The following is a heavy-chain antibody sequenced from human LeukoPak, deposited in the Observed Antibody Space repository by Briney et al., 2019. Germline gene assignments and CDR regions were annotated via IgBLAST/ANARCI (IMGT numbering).Heavy chain of an antibody. CDR1: GFTFSSYS. Sequence: GGSLRLSCAASGFTFSSYSMNWVRQAPGKGLEWVSSISSSSSYIYYADSVKGRFTISRDNAKSSLYLQMNSLRAKDTAVYYCARGRRWLQRVFDYWGQGTLVTVSS. D-gene: IGHD5-24*01. CDR2: ISSSSSYI. CDR3: ARGRRWLQRVFDY. J-gene: IGHJ4*02. V-gene: IGHV3-21*01.